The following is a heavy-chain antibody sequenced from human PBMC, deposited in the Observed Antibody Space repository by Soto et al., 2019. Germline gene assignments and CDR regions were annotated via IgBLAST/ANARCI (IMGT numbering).Heavy chain of an antibody. CDR1: GFTFNNAG. CDR3: STDGSDYHILTGTFKYYGMDV. CDR2: IKSNTDGGTT. V-gene: IGHV3-15*01. D-gene: IGHD3-9*01. J-gene: IGHJ6*02. Sequence: PGGSLRLSCAASGFTFNNAGMSWVRQAPGQGLEWVGRIKSNTDGGTTDYAAFVKGRFTISRDDSKNTLYLHMNSLTTEDTAVYYCSTDGSDYHILTGTFKYYGMDVWGQGATVTVSS.